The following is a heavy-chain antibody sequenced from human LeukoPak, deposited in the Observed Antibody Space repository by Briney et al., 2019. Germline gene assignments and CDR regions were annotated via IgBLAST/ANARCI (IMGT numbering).Heavy chain of an antibody. D-gene: IGHD3-9*01. Sequence: ASVKVSCKASGYTFTGYYMHWVRQAPGQGLEWMGWINPNSGGTNYAQKFQGRVTMTRDTSISTAYMELSRLRSDDTAVYYCARVSPYYDILTGYRISDAFDIWGQGTMVTVSS. CDR2: INPNSGGT. CDR1: GYTFTGYY. V-gene: IGHV1-2*02. J-gene: IGHJ3*02. CDR3: ARVSPYYDILTGYRISDAFDI.